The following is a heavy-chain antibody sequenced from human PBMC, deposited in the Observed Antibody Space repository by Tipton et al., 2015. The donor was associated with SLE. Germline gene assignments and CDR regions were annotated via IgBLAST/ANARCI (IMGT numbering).Heavy chain of an antibody. Sequence: SLRLSCAASGFDVTDHYMSWVRRAPGKGLEWVSVMYIDGSTYYSDSMEGRLTISRDTSKNTLYLQMNFLRPADTAVYYFAKRQDSRSWLPSHFEFWGQRVQVTVSS. CDR2: MYIDGST. V-gene: IGHV3-53*05. CDR1: GFDVTDHY. J-gene: IGHJ4*02. D-gene: IGHD2-21*01. CDR3: AKRQDSRSWLPSHFEF.